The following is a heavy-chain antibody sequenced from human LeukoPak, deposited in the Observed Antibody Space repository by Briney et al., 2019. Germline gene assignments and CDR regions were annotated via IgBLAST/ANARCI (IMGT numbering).Heavy chain of an antibody. Sequence: SETLSLTCTASGGSISDYHWNWIRQPAGKGLEWIGRIYSSGRTNYNPSLKSRVTMSLDTSKNQFSLKLSSVTAADTAVYYCARVGYCSGDICYRYGMDVWGQGTTVTVSS. D-gene: IGHD2-15*01. V-gene: IGHV4-4*07. J-gene: IGHJ6*02. CDR2: IYSSGRT. CDR1: GGSISDYH. CDR3: ARVGYCSGDICYRYGMDV.